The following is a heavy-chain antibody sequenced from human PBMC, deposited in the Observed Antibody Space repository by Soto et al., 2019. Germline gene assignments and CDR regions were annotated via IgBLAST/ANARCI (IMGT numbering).Heavy chain of an antibody. J-gene: IGHJ4*02. V-gene: IGHV3-9*01. CDR2: ISWNSGNI. Sequence: EVHLVESGGGLVQPGRSLRLSCAASGFSFDDYAMHWVRQAPGKGLEWVSGISWNSGNIGYADPVKGRFTISRDNAKSSLYLQMNSLRAEDTALYYCAIFRTVTTPFDYWGQGTLVTVSA. D-gene: IGHD4-17*01. CDR3: AIFRTVTTPFDY. CDR1: GFSFDDYA.